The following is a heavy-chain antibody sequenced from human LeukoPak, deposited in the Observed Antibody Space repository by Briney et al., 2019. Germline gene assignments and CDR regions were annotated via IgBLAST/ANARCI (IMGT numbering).Heavy chain of an antibody. CDR3: AKGGSNSWDDRYLPFDY. Sequence: GRSLRLSCAVSGFIFHDHAMHWVRQAPGKGLEWVSGISWDSGSIGYADSVKGRFTISRDNAKNSLYLQMNSLRAEDTALYYCAKGGSNSWDDRYLPFDYWGQGTLVTVSS. CDR2: ISWDSGSI. J-gene: IGHJ4*02. CDR1: GFIFHDHA. V-gene: IGHV3-9*01. D-gene: IGHD1-1*01.